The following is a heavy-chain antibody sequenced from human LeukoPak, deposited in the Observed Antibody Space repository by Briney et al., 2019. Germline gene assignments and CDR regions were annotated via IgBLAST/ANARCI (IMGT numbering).Heavy chain of an antibody. V-gene: IGHV3-23*01. CDR2: ISGSGGST. J-gene: IGHJ4*02. CDR3: AKDRSVVVVVAATFDY. CDR1: GFTFSSYG. D-gene: IGHD2-15*01. Sequence: GGSLRLSCAASGFTFSSYGMSWVRQAPGKGLEWVSAISGSGGSTYYADSVKGRSTIFRDNSKNTLYLQMHSLRAEATAVYYCAKDRSVVVVVAATFDYWGQGTLVTVSS.